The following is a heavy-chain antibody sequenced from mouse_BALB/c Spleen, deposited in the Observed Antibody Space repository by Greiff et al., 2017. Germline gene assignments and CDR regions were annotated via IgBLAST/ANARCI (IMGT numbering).Heavy chain of an antibody. Sequence: EVQVVESGGGLVQPGGSLKLSCAASGFTFSSYGMSWVRQTPDKRLELVATINSNGGSTYYPDSVKGRFTISRDNAKNTLYLQMSSLKSEDTAMYYCAREGYYGYAMDYWGQGTSVTVSS. CDR1: GFTFSSYG. D-gene: IGHD1-1*01. CDR3: AREGYYGYAMDY. J-gene: IGHJ4*01. CDR2: INSNGGST. V-gene: IGHV5-6-3*01.